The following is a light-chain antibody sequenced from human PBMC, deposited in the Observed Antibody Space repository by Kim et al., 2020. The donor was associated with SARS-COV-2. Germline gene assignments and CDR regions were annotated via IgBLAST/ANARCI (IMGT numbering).Light chain of an antibody. CDR2: RDN. CDR3: QVWDSSTWV. CDR1: SLRSYY. Sequence: SSELTQDPAVSVALGQTVRITCQGDSLRSYYATWYQQKPGQAPILVIYRDNNRPSGIPERFSGSNSGNTATLTISRAQAGDEADYYCQVWDSSTWVFGGGTQLTVL. V-gene: IGLV3-9*01. J-gene: IGLJ3*02.